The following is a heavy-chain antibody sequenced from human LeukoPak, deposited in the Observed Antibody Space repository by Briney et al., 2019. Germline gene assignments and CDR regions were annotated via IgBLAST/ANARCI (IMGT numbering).Heavy chain of an antibody. CDR2: ISAYNGNT. V-gene: IGHV1-18*01. CDR1: GYTFTSYD. CDR3: AREDLNDAFDI. J-gene: IGHJ3*02. Sequence: VASVNVSCKASGYTFTSYDINWVRQAPGQGLEWMGWISAYNGNTNYAQNLQGRVTMATDTSTSTAYMELRSLRSDDTAVYYCAREDLNDAFDIWGQGTMVTVSS.